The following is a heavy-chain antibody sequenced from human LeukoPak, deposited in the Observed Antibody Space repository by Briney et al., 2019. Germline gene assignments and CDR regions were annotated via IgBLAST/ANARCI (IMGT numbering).Heavy chain of an antibody. D-gene: IGHD6-13*01. CDR2: IYYSGST. J-gene: IGHJ4*02. CDR1: GGSISSYY. CDR3: ARSPFSSWYYYLY. V-gene: IGHV4-59*01. Sequence: SETLSLTCTVSGGSISSYYWSWIRQPPGKGLEWIGYIYYSGSTNYNPSLKSRVTISVDTSKNQFSLKLSSVTAADTAVYYCARSPFSSWYYYLYWGQGTLVTASS.